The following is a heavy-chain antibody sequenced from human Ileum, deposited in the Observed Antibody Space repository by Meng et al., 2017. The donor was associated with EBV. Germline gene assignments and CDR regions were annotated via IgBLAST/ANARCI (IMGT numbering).Heavy chain of an antibody. D-gene: IGHD2-2*02. CDR3: VWYTFDH. CDR2: YDPAISEM. J-gene: IGHJ4*02. Sequence: QVTLVQSGSDVTRPGDAVMISCNVCGYSLLALCMNWVRHAHGKGLEWMVDYDPAISEMVPAVKFKGRVTLTEDTSTTTAYITLSNFRSEDTANYYCVWYTFDHWGQGTLVTVSS. V-gene: IGHV1-24*01. CDR1: GYSLLALC.